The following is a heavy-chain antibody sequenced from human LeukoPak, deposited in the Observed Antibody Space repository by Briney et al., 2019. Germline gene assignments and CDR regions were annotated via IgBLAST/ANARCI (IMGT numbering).Heavy chain of an antibody. CDR3: ARLGLWSGDDY. J-gene: IGHJ4*02. CDR2: INHSGST. V-gene: IGHV4-34*01. Sequence: SETLSLTCAVYGGSFSGYYWSWIRQPPGKGLEWIGEINHSGSTNYNPSLKSRVTISVDTSKNQFSLKLSSVTAADTAVYYCARLGLWSGDDYWGQGTLVTVSS. D-gene: IGHD3-10*01. CDR1: GGSFSGYY.